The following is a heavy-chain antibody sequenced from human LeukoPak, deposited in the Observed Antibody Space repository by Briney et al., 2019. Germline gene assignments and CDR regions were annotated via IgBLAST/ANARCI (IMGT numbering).Heavy chain of an antibody. Sequence: SETLSFTCTVSGGSISSSSYYWGWIRQPPGKGLEWIGSIYYSGSTYYNPSLKSRVTISVDTSKNQFSLKLSSVTAADTAVYYCARGGCSGGSCYGPLDYWGRGTLVTVSS. CDR3: ARGGCSGGSCYGPLDY. D-gene: IGHD2-15*01. CDR1: GGSISSSSYY. CDR2: IYYSGST. V-gene: IGHV4-39*01. J-gene: IGHJ4*02.